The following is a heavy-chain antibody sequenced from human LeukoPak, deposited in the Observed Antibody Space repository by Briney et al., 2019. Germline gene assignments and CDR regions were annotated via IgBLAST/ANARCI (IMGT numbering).Heavy chain of an antibody. J-gene: IGHJ3*02. CDR2: ISAYNGNT. D-gene: IGHD5-24*01. Sequence: ASVKVSCKASGYTFTSYGISWVRQAPGQGLEWMGWISAYNGNTNYAQKLQGRVTMTTDTSTSTAYMELRSLRSDDTAVYYCARGVLQFGPRGHDAFDIWGQGTMVIVSS. CDR1: GYTFTSYG. CDR3: ARGVLQFGPRGHDAFDI. V-gene: IGHV1-18*01.